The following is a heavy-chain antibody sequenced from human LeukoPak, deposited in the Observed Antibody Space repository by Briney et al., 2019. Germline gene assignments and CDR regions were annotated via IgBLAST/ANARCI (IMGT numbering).Heavy chain of an antibody. CDR3: GRTGDLSDY. CDR1: GFTFSNHW. D-gene: IGHD7-27*01. V-gene: IGHV3-7*01. J-gene: IGHJ4*02. Sequence: GGSLRLSCAASGASGFTFSNHWMSWVRQAPGKGLEWVANIKQDGSERYYVESVKGRFTISRDNAENSLYLQMNSLRADDTAVYYCGRTGDLSDYWGQGTLVTVSS. CDR2: IKQDGSER.